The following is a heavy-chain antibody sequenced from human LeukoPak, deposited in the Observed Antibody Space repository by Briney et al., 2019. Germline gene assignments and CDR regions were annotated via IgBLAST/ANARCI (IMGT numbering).Heavy chain of an antibody. CDR1: GYTLTGFH. J-gene: IGHJ4*02. V-gene: IGHV1-2*02. Sequence: ASVKVSCKASGYTLTGFHMHWVRQAPGQGLEWMGWINPNSGGTNYAQKFQGRVTMTRDTSISTAYMELSRLRSDDTAVYYCARDNDYTALDYWGQGTLVTVSS. CDR2: INPNSGGT. D-gene: IGHD5-18*01. CDR3: ARDNDYTALDY.